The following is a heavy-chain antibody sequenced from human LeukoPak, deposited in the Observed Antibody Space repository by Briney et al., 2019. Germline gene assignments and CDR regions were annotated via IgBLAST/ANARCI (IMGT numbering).Heavy chain of an antibody. CDR2: IYYSTTT. CDR1: DGSINSTY. D-gene: IGHD3-10*01. V-gene: IGHV4-59*08. J-gene: IGHJ3*02. Sequence: SETLSLTCTVSDGSINSTYWSWIRQPPGKGLEWIGYIYYSTTTNYNPSLKSRLTISVDTSRNQFSLKVRSVTAADTAVCYCARLAGGATGPLDIWGQGTMVTVSS. CDR3: ARLAGGATGPLDI.